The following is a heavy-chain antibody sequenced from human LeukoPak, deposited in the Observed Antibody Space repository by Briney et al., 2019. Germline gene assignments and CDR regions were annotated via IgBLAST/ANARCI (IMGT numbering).Heavy chain of an antibody. J-gene: IGHJ5*02. Sequence: GGSLRLSCIASGFTLSRYIMNWVRQAPGKGLEWVASISNDSRYIYYSDSVKGRFTISRDNAENTVYLQTNSLRVEDTAMYYCASLSGAWDTGDKKWFDPWGQGTLVTVSS. V-gene: IGHV3-21*01. D-gene: IGHD2-8*02. CDR3: ASLSGAWDTGDKKWFDP. CDR1: GFTLSRYI. CDR2: ISNDSRYI.